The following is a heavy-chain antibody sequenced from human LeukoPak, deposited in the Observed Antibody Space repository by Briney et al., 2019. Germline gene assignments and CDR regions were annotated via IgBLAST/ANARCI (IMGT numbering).Heavy chain of an antibody. CDR2: MKEDGGEI. CDR1: GFPFSNYW. J-gene: IGHJ4*02. D-gene: IGHD4-23*01. Sequence: HPGGSLRLSCAGSGFPFSNYWMAWVRQAPGKGLEWVDNMKEDGGEINYVDSVKGRFTISRDNAKNSLDLQMNSLRVDDTAVYYCVRDRGYSTFDYWGQGTLVIVSS. V-gene: IGHV3-7*01. CDR3: VRDRGYSTFDY.